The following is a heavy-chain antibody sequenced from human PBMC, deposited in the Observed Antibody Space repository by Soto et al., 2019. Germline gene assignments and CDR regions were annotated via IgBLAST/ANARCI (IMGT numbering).Heavy chain of an antibody. CDR1: GGSIRSGGYS. D-gene: IGHD2-15*01. CDR2: IYHSGST. V-gene: IGHV4-30-2*01. Sequence: SETLALTCAVPGGSIRSGGYSWSWIRQPPGKGLEWIGYIYHSGSTYYNPSLKSRVTISVDRSKNQFSLKLSSVTAADTAVYYCARGLRKVAAMTFDYWGQGTLVTVSS. CDR3: ARGLRKVAAMTFDY. J-gene: IGHJ4*02.